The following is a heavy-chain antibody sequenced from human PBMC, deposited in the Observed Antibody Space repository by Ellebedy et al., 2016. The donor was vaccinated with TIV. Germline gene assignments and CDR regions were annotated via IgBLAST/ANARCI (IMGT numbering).Heavy chain of an antibody. CDR1: GYTFIGFY. J-gene: IGHJ4*02. V-gene: IGHV1-2*02. CDR3: ARGGGSNWYLELDY. CDR2: INPNSGGT. D-gene: IGHD6-13*01. Sequence: ASVKVSCKASGYTFIGFYLHWVRQAPGQGLEWVGWINPNSGGTNYAQKFQGRVTMTRDMSISTAYMELSRLRSDDTAVYYCARGGGSNWYLELDYWGQGTLVTVSS.